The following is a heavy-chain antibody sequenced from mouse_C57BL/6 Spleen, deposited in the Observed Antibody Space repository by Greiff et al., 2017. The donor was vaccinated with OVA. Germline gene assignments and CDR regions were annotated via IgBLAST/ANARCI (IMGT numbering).Heavy chain of an antibody. CDR2: ISSGSSTI. Sequence: EVQLVESGGGLVKPGGSLKLSCAASGFTFSDYGMHWVRQAPEQGLEWVAYISSGSSTIYYADTVKGRFTISRDNAKNTLFRQMTSLRSEDTAMYYCAKLGYYAMDYWGQGTSVTVSS. J-gene: IGHJ4*01. V-gene: IGHV5-17*01. CDR1: GFTFSDYG. D-gene: IGHD4-1*01. CDR3: AKLGYYAMDY.